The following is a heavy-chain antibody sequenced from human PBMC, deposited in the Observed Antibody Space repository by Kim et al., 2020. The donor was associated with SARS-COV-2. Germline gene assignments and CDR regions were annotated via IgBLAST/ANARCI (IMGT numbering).Heavy chain of an antibody. V-gene: IGHV4-31*02. D-gene: IGHD3-9*01. J-gene: IGHJ4*02. CDR3: ARVTRYFDWLLGELDY. Sequence: SLKSRVTISVDTSKNQFSLKLSSVTAADTAVYYCARVTRYFDWLLGELDYWGQGTLVTVSS.